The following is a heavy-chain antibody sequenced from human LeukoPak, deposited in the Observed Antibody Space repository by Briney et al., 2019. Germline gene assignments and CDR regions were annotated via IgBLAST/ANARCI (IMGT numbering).Heavy chain of an antibody. D-gene: IGHD5-18*01. CDR1: GLTFSSCA. V-gene: IGHV3-23*01. CDR3: AKGFTYGFLK. J-gene: IGHJ4*02. Sequence: GGSLRLSCAASGLTFSSCAMNWVRQAPGKGLEWLLHITTTGDTTYCADSVKGRFTLSRDNSKNTLYLQMNSLRAEDTAVYYCAKGFTYGFLKWGQGTPVTVSS. CDR2: ITTTGDTT.